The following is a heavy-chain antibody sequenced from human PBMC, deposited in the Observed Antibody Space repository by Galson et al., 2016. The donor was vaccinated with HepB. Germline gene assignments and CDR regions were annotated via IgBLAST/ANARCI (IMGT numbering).Heavy chain of an antibody. J-gene: IGHJ6*03. CDR1: GGTFSGYS. V-gene: IGHV1-69*06. Sequence: SVKVSCKVSGGTFSGYSISWVRQAPGQGLQWMGGITPLFDTPTYSQKFQGRVTITADKSTTTAYMELSSLKSEDTAVYYCARVMDSYSYMDVWGKGTTVTVSS. CDR3: ARVMDSYSYMDV. CDR2: ITPLFDTP. D-gene: IGHD3-10*01.